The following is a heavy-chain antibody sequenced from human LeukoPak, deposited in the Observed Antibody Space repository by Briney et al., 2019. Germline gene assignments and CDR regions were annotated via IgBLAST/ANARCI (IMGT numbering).Heavy chain of an antibody. D-gene: IGHD1-26*01. CDR1: GFTFSNYW. Sequence: GGSLRLSCAASGFTFSNYWMNWVRQAPGKGLEWVANIKQDGSEKYYVDSVKGRFTISRDNAKNSLYLQMNSLRAEDTAVYYCARARDSAGGYDYWGQGTLVTVSS. CDR3: ARARDSAGGYDY. CDR2: IKQDGSEK. V-gene: IGHV3-7*01. J-gene: IGHJ4*02.